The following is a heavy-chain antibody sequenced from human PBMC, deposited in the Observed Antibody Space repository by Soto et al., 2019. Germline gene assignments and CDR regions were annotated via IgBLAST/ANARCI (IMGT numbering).Heavy chain of an antibody. CDR1: YG. CDR2: IKPDNGDT. Sequence: YGISWIRQAPGQGLEWMGWIKPDNGDTNYAQKFQGRVTMTTDTSSNTAYMELRSLRSDDTAVYYCATSYDSGFDPWGQGPLVSVSS. D-gene: IGHD5-12*01. CDR3: ATSYDSGFDP. J-gene: IGHJ5*02. V-gene: IGHV1-18*04.